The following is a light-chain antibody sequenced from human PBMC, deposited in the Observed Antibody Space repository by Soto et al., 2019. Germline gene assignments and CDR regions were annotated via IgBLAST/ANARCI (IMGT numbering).Light chain of an antibody. CDR2: DAS. V-gene: IGKV1-12*01. CDR3: QQGNSFPLT. J-gene: IGKJ4*01. CDR1: QDISSW. Sequence: DIQMTPSPSSVSASVGDRVTITCRASQDISSWLAWYQQKPGKAPKFLIYDASILQSGVPSRFSGSGSGTDFTLTISSRQPEDFATYYCQQGNSFPLTFGGGTKVEIK.